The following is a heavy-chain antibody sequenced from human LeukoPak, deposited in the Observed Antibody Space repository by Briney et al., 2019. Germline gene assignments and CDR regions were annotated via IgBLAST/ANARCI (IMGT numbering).Heavy chain of an antibody. Sequence: ASVKVSCKASGGTFSSYAISWVRQAPGQGLEWMGRIIPILGIANYAQKFQGRVTITADESTSTAYMELSSLRSEDTAVYYCARGLKDIVVVPAAYDAFDIWGQGTMVTVSS. V-gene: IGHV1-69*04. CDR3: ARGLKDIVVVPAAYDAFDI. CDR1: GGTFSSYA. J-gene: IGHJ3*02. D-gene: IGHD2-2*01. CDR2: IIPILGIA.